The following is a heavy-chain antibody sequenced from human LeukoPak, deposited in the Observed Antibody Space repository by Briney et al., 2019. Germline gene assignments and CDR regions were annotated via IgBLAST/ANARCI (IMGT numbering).Heavy chain of an antibody. V-gene: IGHV1-8*03. CDR3: ARVPAQGYYYYYMDV. CDR1: GYTFTSYD. J-gene: IGHJ6*03. CDR2: MNPNSGNT. Sequence: ASVKVSCKASGYTFTSYDINWVRQATGQGLEWMGWMNPNSGNTGYAQKFQCRVTITRNTSISTAYMELSSLRSEDTAVYYCARVPAQGYYYYYMDVWGKGTTVTVSS.